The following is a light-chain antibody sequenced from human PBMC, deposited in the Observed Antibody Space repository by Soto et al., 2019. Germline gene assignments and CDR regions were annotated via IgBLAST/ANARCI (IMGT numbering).Light chain of an antibody. Sequence: ILMTQSPATLSVSPGERATLSCRASQSVSNNLAWYQQKPGQATRLLIYDASTRATGIPARFSGSGSGTEFTLTITGLQSEDFEVYYCQQYNNWPPWTFGQGTKVEMK. CDR2: DAS. CDR1: QSVSNN. J-gene: IGKJ1*01. CDR3: QQYNNWPPWT. V-gene: IGKV3-15*01.